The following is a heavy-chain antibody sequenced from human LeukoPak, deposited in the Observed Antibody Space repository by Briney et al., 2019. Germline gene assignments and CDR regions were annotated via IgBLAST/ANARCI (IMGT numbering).Heavy chain of an antibody. D-gene: IGHD2-15*01. CDR3: ARAKRRYCSGGSCPPDNWFDP. J-gene: IGHJ5*02. V-gene: IGHV4-34*01. CDR2: INHSGST. CDR1: GGSFSGYY. Sequence: PSETLSLTCAVYGGSFSGYYWSWIRQPPGKGLEWIGEINHSGSTNYNPSLKRRVTISVDTSKNQFSLKLSSVTAADTAVYYCARAKRRYCSGGSCPPDNWFDPWGQGTLVTVSS.